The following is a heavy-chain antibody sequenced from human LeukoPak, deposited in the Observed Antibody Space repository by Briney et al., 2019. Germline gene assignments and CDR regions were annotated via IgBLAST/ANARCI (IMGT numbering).Heavy chain of an antibody. Sequence: SSVKLSCKASVGTVSSYAISWVRQAPGQGIEWMGGIIPIFRTANYAQKSQGRVTITADKSTSTAYMEMRSMRSEDTAVYYCARHSSPPSCSGGSCYPYYFDYWGQGTLVTVSS. V-gene: IGHV1-69*06. CDR3: ARHSSPPSCSGGSCYPYYFDY. D-gene: IGHD2-15*01. CDR1: VGTVSSYA. CDR2: IIPIFRTA. J-gene: IGHJ4*02.